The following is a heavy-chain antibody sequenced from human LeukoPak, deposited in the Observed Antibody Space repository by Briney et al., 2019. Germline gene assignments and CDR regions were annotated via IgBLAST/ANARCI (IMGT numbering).Heavy chain of an antibody. CDR2: IYYSGST. CDR1: GGSISSYY. D-gene: IGHD3-3*01. CDR3: ARELRFLEWLFAPRFDY. V-gene: IGHV4-39*07. J-gene: IGHJ4*02. Sequence: SETLSLTYTVSGGSISSYYWGWIRQPPGKGLEWIGSIYYSGSTYYNPSLKSRVTISVDTSKNQFSLKLSSVTAADTAVYYCARELRFLEWLFAPRFDYWGQGTLVTVSS.